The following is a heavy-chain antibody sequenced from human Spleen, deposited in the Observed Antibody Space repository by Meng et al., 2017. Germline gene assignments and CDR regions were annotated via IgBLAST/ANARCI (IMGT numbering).Heavy chain of an antibody. D-gene: IGHD6-13*01. CDR3: ARDPIAAAGIQDDAFDI. Sequence: SVKVSCKASGGTFSSYTISWVRQAPGQGLEWMGRIIPILGIANYAQKFQGRVTITADKSTSTAYMELSSLRSEDTAVYYCARDPIAAAGIQDDAFDIWGQGTMVTVSS. CDR2: IIPILGIA. CDR1: GGTFSSYT. V-gene: IGHV1-69*04. J-gene: IGHJ3*02.